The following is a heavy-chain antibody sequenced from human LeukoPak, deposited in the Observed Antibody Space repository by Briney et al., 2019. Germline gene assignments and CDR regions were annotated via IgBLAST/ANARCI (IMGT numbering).Heavy chain of an antibody. CDR2: IFYSGST. V-gene: IGHV4-59*08. CDR1: GGSMSSYY. Sequence: PSETLSLSCTVSGGSMSSYYWSWIRQPPGKGLEWIGYIFYSGSTNYNPSLKSRVTLSVDTSKNQFSLKLGSVTAADTAVYYCARQPYMLGAYYFDYWGQGTLVTVSS. CDR3: ARQPYMLGAYYFDY. J-gene: IGHJ4*02. D-gene: IGHD1-26*01.